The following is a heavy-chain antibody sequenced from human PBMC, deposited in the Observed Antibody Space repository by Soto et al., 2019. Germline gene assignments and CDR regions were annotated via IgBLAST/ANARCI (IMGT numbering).Heavy chain of an antibody. Sequence: SETLSLTCTVSGGSISSYYWSWIRQPPGKGLEWIGYIYYSGSTNYNPSLKSRVTISVDTSKNQFSLKLSSVTAADTAVYYCARHRSSSWYDDYYYYYMDVWGKGTTVTVSS. V-gene: IGHV4-59*08. CDR2: IYYSGST. D-gene: IGHD6-13*01. J-gene: IGHJ6*03. CDR3: ARHRSSSWYDDYYYYYMDV. CDR1: GGSISSYY.